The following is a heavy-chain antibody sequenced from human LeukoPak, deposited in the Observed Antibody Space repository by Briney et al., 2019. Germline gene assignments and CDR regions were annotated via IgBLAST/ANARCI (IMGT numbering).Heavy chain of an antibody. CDR1: GYTFTNYA. J-gene: IGHJ4*02. CDR2: VSAYNGNT. CDR3: ARARDPSYYYDSSGYYS. D-gene: IGHD3-22*01. V-gene: IGHV1-18*01. Sequence: GASVKVSCKASGYTFTNYAISWVRQAPGQGLEWMGWVSAYNGNTNYAQKLQGRVTMTTDTSTTTAYMELRSLRSEDTAVYYCARARDPSYYYDSSGYYSWGQGTLVTVSS.